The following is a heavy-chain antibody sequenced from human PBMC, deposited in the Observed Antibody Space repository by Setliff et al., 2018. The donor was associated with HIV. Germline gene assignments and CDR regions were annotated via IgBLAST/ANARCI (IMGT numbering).Heavy chain of an antibody. V-gene: IGHV3-49*04. D-gene: IGHD5-12*01. J-gene: IGHJ6*03. CDR1: GFTFDDYA. Sequence: QPGGSLRLSCAASGFTFDDYALTWVRQAPGKGLEWVGFVRSKPNGGTTDYAASVKGRFTISRDDAKTTAYLHMNSLTTDDTAVYFCTRELISGYRYYYYMDVWGKGTTVTVSS. CDR2: VRSKPNGGTT. CDR3: TRELISGYRYYYYMDV.